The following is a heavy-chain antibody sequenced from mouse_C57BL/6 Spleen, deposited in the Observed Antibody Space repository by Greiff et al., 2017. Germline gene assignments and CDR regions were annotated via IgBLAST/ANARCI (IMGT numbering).Heavy chain of an antibody. D-gene: IGHD1-1*02. CDR2: INPSSGYT. V-gene: IGHV1-4*01. J-gene: IGHJ1*03. Sequence: VQLQQSGAELARPGASVKMSCKASGYTFTSYTMHWVKQRPGQGLEWIGYINPSSGYTKYNQKFKDKATLTADKSSSTAYMQLSSLTSEDSAVYYCARSGGDWYFDVWGTGTTVTVSS. CDR3: ARSGGDWYFDV. CDR1: GYTFTSYT.